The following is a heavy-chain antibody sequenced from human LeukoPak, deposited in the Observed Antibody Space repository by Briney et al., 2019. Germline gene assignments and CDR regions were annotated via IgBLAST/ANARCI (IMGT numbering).Heavy chain of an antibody. V-gene: IGHV3-7*01. CDR1: GFTFSNYW. J-gene: IGHJ4*02. CDR2: IKQDGSEK. D-gene: IGHD3-22*01. Sequence: AGGSLRLSCAASGFTFSNYWMSWVRQAPGKGLEWVANIKQDGSEKYYVDSVKGRFTTSRDNAKNSLYLQMNSLRAEDTAVYYCARGPYYYDSSGYWHYFDYWGQGTLVTVSS. CDR3: ARGPYYYDSSGYWHYFDY.